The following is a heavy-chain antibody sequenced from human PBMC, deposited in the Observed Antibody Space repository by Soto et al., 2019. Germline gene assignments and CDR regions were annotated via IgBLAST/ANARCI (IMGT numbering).Heavy chain of an antibody. CDR3: AKDRNRDIVVVPAALGY. D-gene: IGHD2-2*01. V-gene: IGHV3-30*04. J-gene: IGHJ4*02. CDR2: ISYDGSNK. CDR1: GFTFSSYA. Sequence: QVQLVESGGGVVQPGRSLRLSCAASGFTFSSYAMHWVRQAPGKGLEWVAVISYDGSNKYYADSVKGRFTISRDNSKNTLYLQMNSLRAEDTAVYYCAKDRNRDIVVVPAALGYWGQGTLVTVSS.